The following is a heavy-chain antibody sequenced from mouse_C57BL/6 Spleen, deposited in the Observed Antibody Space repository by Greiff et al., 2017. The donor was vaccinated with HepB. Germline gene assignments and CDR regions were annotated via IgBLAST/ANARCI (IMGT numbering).Heavy chain of an antibody. CDR3: VRWDMDY. CDR2: IRSKSNNYAT. CDR1: GFSFNTYA. J-gene: IGHJ4*01. D-gene: IGHD4-1*01. Sequence: DAGGGLVQPKGSLKLSCAASGFSFNTYAMNWVRQAPGKGLEWVARIRSKSNNYATYYADSVKDRFTISRDDSESMLYLQMNNLKTEDTAMYYCVRWDMDYWGQGTSVTVSS. V-gene: IGHV10-1*01.